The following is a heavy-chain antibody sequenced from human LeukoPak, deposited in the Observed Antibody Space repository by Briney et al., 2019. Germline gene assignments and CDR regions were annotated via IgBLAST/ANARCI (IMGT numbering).Heavy chain of an antibody. CDR3: TRADY. J-gene: IGHJ4*02. CDR1: GFTFGDYA. Sequence: PGGSLILSCTASGFTFGDYAMSWVRQAPGKGLEWVGFVRSKAYGGTTEYAASVKGRFTISRDDSKTIAYLQMNSLKTEDTAVYYCTRADYWGQGTRVTVSS. V-gene: IGHV3-49*04. CDR2: VRSKAYGGTT.